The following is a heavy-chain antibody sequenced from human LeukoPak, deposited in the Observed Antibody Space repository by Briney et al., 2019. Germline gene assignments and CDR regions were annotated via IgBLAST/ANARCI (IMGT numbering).Heavy chain of an antibody. J-gene: IGHJ6*03. CDR2: IRSKANSYAT. V-gene: IGHV3-73*01. Sequence: GGSLRLSCAASGFTFSGSAMHWVRQASGKGLEWVGRIRSKANSYATAYAASVKGRFTISRDDSKNTAYLQMNSLKTGDTAVYYCTRPSIAAAGTENIPYMDVWGKGTTVTVSS. CDR3: TRPSIAAAGTENIPYMDV. D-gene: IGHD6-13*01. CDR1: GFTFSGSA.